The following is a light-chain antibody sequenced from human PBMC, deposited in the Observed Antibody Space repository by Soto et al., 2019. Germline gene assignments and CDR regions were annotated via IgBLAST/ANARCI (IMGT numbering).Light chain of an antibody. V-gene: IGKV1-13*02. CDR1: QGISRS. J-gene: IGKJ3*01. CDR2: DAS. CDR3: QQFSPYPFS. Sequence: AIQLTQSPSSLSASIGDRVTISCRASQGISRSLAWYQQKPGKPPKSLIYDASSLEAGVPSRFSGSGSGTDFTLTISNLQPEDFATYYCQQFSPYPFSFGPGTKVDF.